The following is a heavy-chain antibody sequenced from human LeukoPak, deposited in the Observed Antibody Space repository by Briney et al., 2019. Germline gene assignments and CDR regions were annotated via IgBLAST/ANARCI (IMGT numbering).Heavy chain of an antibody. CDR1: GYTFTRYG. Sequence: ASEKVSCKASGYTFTRYGISWVRQATGQVLEWMGWMNPNSGNTGYAQKFQGRVTITRNTSISTAYMELSSLRSEDTAVYYCARYQGRGAHDYWGQGTLVTVSS. D-gene: IGHD1-26*01. CDR3: ARYQGRGAHDY. V-gene: IGHV1-8*03. CDR2: MNPNSGNT. J-gene: IGHJ4*02.